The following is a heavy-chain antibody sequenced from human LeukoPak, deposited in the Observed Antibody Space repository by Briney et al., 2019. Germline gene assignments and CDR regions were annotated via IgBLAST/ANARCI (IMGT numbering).Heavy chain of an antibody. Sequence: GGSLRLSCAASGFTFNTYGMHWVRQAPGKGLEWVSTITGSGGSTHYADSVKGRFTISRDNSKNTLYLQMNSLRADDTAVYYCAKGLKPAMASRSNYFDYWGQGALVTVSS. CDR3: AKGLKPAMASRSNYFDY. CDR2: ITGSGGST. D-gene: IGHD2-8*01. CDR1: GFTFNTYG. J-gene: IGHJ4*02. V-gene: IGHV3-23*01.